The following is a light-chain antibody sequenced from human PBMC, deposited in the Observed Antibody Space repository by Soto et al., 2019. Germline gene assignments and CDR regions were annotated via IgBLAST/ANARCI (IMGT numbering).Light chain of an antibody. CDR3: QQTYSTPRT. Sequence: DIQMTQSPSSLSASVGDRVIITCRASQSISNYLNWYQQKPGKAPKLLISAASSLQGGVPSRFSGSGSGTDFTLTISSLQPEDCATYYCQQTYSTPRTFGQGTKVEIK. J-gene: IGKJ1*01. CDR2: AAS. V-gene: IGKV1-39*01. CDR1: QSISNY.